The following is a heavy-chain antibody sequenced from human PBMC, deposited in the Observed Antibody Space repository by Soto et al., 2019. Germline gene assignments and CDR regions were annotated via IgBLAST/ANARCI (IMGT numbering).Heavy chain of an antibody. CDR2: INPATGAA. CDR3: AGGGGVGVAGSAAFDM. V-gene: IGHV1-2*02. D-gene: IGHD3-3*01. Sequence: QLHLVQSGAVVKKPGASVTVSCSASGYPVTAYYMHWVRQAPGRGLEWMGGINPATGAAKYTQTFQGRVTMTRDKSTGTVFMELSGLTSEDTAVFYWAGGGGVGVAGSAAFDMWGQGTLVTVSS. CDR1: GYPVTAYY. J-gene: IGHJ3*02.